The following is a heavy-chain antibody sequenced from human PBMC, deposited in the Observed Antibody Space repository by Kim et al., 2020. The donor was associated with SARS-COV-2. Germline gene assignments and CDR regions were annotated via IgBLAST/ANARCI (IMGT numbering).Heavy chain of an antibody. CDR2: ISNDGGVT. J-gene: IGHJ6*02. CDR1: GFRLSNYY. Sequence: GGSLRLSCAASGFRLSNYYVNWVRQRPGKGLEWVSRISNDGGVTNYADSVRGRFTMSRDSAENTVYLQMNSLSSEDTAVYFCARGIFRDGFDVWGQGTTVSVSS. CDR3: ARGIFRDGFDV. V-gene: IGHV3-74*01. D-gene: IGHD2-15*01.